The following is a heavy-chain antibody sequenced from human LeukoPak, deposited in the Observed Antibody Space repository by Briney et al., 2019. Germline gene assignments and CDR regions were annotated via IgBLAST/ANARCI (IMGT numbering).Heavy chain of an antibody. CDR3: AKSPYVGDHGGPSA. V-gene: IGHV3-23*01. Sequence: GGSRRLSCAASGFAFSSYAMSWVRRAPGKGPEWVSAISGGGGNTYYADSVKGRFTISRDDSKNTLFLQMNSLRAEDTAVYYCAKSPYVGDHGGPSAWGQGTLVTVSS. J-gene: IGHJ5*02. CDR2: ISGGGGNT. D-gene: IGHD4-23*01. CDR1: GFAFSSYA.